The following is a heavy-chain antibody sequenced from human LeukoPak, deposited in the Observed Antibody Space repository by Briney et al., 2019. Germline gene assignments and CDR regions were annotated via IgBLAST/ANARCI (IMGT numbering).Heavy chain of an antibody. CDR2: IKQDGSDK. V-gene: IGHV3-7*01. D-gene: IGHD6-6*01. Sequence: GGSLRPSCAASGFTFSNYWMSWVCQAPGKGLEWVANIKQDGSDKYYVDSVKGRFTISRDNAKNSLYLQMNSLRAEDTAVYYCARRHASSSRDYWGQGTLVTVSS. CDR3: ARRHASSSRDY. J-gene: IGHJ4*02. CDR1: GFTFSNYW.